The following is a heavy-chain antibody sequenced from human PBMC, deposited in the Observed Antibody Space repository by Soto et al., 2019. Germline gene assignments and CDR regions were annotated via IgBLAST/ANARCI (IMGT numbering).Heavy chain of an antibody. CDR2: ISSSGSTI. CDR1: GFTFSSYE. Sequence: EVQLVESGGGLVQPGGSLRLSCAASGFTFSSYEMNWVRQAPGKGLEWVSYISSSGSTIYYADSVKGRFTISRDNAKNSLYLQMNSLRAEDTAVYYCARELGDYDSSGYYYGGMDVWGQGTTVTVSS. J-gene: IGHJ6*02. V-gene: IGHV3-48*03. CDR3: ARELGDYDSSGYYYGGMDV. D-gene: IGHD3-22*01.